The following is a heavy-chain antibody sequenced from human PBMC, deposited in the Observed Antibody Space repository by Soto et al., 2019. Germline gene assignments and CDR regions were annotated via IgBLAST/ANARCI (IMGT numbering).Heavy chain of an antibody. V-gene: IGHV3-21*01. Sequence: GGYLGLSCAASGFTFSSYSMNWVRQAPGKGLEWVSSISSSSSYIYYADSVKGRFTISRDNAKNSLYLQMNSLRAEDTAVYYWARVNRGYSGYEYYYHYYGMDVWGQGTTVIVS. D-gene: IGHD5-12*01. J-gene: IGHJ6*02. CDR2: ISSSSSYI. CDR1: GFTFSSYS. CDR3: ARVNRGYSGYEYYYHYYGMDV.